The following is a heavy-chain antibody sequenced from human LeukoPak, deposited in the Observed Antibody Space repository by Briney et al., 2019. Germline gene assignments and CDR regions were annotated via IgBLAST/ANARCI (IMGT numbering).Heavy chain of an antibody. J-gene: IGHJ3*02. D-gene: IGHD4-17*01. V-gene: IGHV1-18*01. Sequence: GWISAYNGNTNYAQKLQGRVTMTTDTSTSTAYMELRSLRSDDTAVYYCARDSTTAWAFDIWGQGTMVTVSS. CDR2: ISAYNGNT. CDR3: ARDSTTAWAFDI.